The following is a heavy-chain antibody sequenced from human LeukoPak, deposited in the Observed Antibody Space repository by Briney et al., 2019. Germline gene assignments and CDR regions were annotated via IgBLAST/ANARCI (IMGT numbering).Heavy chain of an antibody. CDR3: ATRKLGNDY. J-gene: IGHJ4*02. D-gene: IGHD7-27*01. Sequence: GGSLRLSCAASGFTFSSYEMNWVRQTPGQGLEWLSYISKSGSTTYYADSVKGRFTISRDDAKSSLHLQMSSLRAEDTALYYCATRKLGNDYWGQGTLVTVSS. V-gene: IGHV3-48*03. CDR2: ISKSGSTT. CDR1: GFTFSSYE.